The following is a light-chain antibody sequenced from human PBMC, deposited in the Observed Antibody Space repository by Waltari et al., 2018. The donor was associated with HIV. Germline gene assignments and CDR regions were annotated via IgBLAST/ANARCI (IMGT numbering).Light chain of an antibody. CDR3: QQVNRSPLT. CDR2: STS. CDR1: QGINHF. J-gene: IGKJ4*01. Sequence: DIHLTQSPSFLSASVGDRVPLPCRASQGINHFLAWYQQKPGKAPKLLIYSTSTLYSGVPSRFSGSGSGTEFTRTISSLQPEDFATYYCQQVNRSPLTFGGGTKVEIK. V-gene: IGKV1-9*01.